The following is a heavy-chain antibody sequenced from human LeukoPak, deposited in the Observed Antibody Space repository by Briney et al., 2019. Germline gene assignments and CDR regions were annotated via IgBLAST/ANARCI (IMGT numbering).Heavy chain of an antibody. D-gene: IGHD3-3*01. V-gene: IGHV3-23*01. CDR3: AREEYYDFWSGYSVYFDY. CDR1: GFTFSSYA. CDR2: ISGSGGST. J-gene: IGHJ4*02. Sequence: GGSLRLSCAASGFTFSSYAMSWVRQAPGKGLEWVSAISGSGGSTYYADSVKGRFTISRDNAKNSLYLQMNSLRAEDTAVYYCAREEYYDFWSGYSVYFDYWGQRTLVTVSS.